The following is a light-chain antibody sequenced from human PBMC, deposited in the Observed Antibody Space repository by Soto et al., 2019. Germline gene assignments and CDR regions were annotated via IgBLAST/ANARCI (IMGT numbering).Light chain of an antibody. J-gene: IGKJ1*01. CDR3: HQFGSSPQT. CDR1: QSVSSDY. V-gene: IGKV3-20*01. CDR2: GAP. Sequence: EIVLTQSPGTLSLSSGESATLSCRASQSVSSDYLAWYQQKPGQAPRLLIYGAPTRATGIPERFSGSGSGTDFTLTISRLEPEDFAVYFCHQFGSSPQTFAHGTKVDIK.